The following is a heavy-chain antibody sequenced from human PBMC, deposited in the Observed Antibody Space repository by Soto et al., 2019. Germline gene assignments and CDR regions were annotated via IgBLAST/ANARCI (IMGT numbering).Heavy chain of an antibody. J-gene: IGHJ4*02. D-gene: IGHD6-19*01. CDR1: GFTFSSYG. CDR2: IWYDGSNK. V-gene: IGHV3-33*01. CDR3: ARDGDSSGWYGGFDY. Sequence: QVQLVESGGGVVQPGRSLRLSCAVSGFTFSSYGMHWVRQAPGKGLEWVAVIWYDGSNKYYADSVKGRFTISRDNSKNTLYLQMNSLRAEDTAVYYCARDGDSSGWYGGFDYWGQGTLVTVSS.